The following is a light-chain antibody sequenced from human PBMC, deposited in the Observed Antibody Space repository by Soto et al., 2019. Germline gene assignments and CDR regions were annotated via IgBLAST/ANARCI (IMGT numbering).Light chain of an antibody. CDR1: SSDVGGYND. CDR2: EVS. V-gene: IGLV2-14*01. J-gene: IGLJ3*02. Sequence: QSALTQPASVSGSPGQSITISCTGTSSDVGGYNDFSWYQQPPGKAPKLMIYEVSNRASGVSNRFSGSKSGNTASLTISGLQAEDEADYYCSSYTSSSTRVFGGGTKVTVL. CDR3: SSYTSSSTRV.